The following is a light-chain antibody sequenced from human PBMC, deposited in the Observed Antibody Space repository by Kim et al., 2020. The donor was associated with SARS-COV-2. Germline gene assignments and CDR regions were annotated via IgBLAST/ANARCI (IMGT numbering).Light chain of an antibody. CDR1: KLGDKY. V-gene: IGLV3-1*01. CDR3: QAWDSSTYV. J-gene: IGLJ1*01. CDR2: QDS. Sequence: SYELTQPPSVSVSPGQTASITCSGDKLGDKYACWYQQKPGQSPVLVIYQDSKRPSGIPERFSGYNSGHTATLTISGTQAMDEADYYCQAWDSSTYVFGTGTKVTVL.